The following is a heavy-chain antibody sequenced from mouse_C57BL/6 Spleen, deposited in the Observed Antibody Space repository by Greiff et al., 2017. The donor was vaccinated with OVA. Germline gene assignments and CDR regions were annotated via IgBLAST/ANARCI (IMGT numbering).Heavy chain of an antibody. CDR3: ARTLYGSSRDFDY. D-gene: IGHD1-1*01. Sequence: EVQLQESVAELVRPGASVKLSCTASGFNIKNTYMHWVKQRPEQGLEWIGRIDPANGNTKYAPKFQGKATITADTSSNTAYLQLSSLTSEDTAIYYCARTLYGSSRDFDYWGQGTTLTVSS. J-gene: IGHJ2*01. V-gene: IGHV14-3*01. CDR1: GFNIKNTY. CDR2: IDPANGNT.